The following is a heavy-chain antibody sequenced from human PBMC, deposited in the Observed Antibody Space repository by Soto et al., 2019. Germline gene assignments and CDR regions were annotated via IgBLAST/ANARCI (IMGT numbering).Heavy chain of an antibody. D-gene: IGHD6-19*01. Sequence: PXGSLRLTFAASGFTFSNYSMSWVRQAPGKGLDWVSGINNNGGITHYADSVKGRFTISRDNSKNTLYLQINSLRAEDTAVYYCAQAHTTGWSRYYYYGLDGWGQGTTVTVYS. V-gene: IGHV3-23*01. CDR1: GFTFSNYS. CDR3: AQAHTTGWSRYYYYGLDG. J-gene: IGHJ6*01. CDR2: INNNGGIT.